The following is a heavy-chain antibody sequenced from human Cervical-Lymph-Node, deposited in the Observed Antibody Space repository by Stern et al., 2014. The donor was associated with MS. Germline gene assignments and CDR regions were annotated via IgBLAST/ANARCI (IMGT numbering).Heavy chain of an antibody. CDR3: ARTMVVTSNAFDV. J-gene: IGHJ3*01. Sequence: VQLGQSGAEVKKPGESLKISCKGSGYSFTRNWIGWVRQMPGKGLEWMGIIYPGDSDTRYSPSFQGQVTISVDKSINTAYLQWSSLKASDTAMYYCARTMVVTSNAFDVWGQGTRVTVSS. D-gene: IGHD4/OR15-4a*01. V-gene: IGHV5-51*03. CDR2: IYPGDSDT. CDR1: GYSFTRNW.